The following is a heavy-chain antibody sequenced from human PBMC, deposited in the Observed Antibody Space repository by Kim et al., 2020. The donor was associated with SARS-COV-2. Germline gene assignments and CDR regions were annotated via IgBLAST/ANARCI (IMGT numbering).Heavy chain of an antibody. CDR3: SRDRSVTGRPRAFGP. V-gene: IGHV3-48*03. D-gene: IGHD6-6*01. J-gene: IGHJ5*02. Sequence: ESVKGRFTICRDDGKNSLYLQMNSLRVEDTAVYYCSRDRSVTGRPRAFGPWGRGTLVTVSS.